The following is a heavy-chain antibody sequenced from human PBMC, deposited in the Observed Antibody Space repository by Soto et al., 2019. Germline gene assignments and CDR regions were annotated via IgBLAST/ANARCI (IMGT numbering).Heavy chain of an antibody. CDR2: IKSKTDGGTT. CDR1: GFTFSNAW. CDR3: TTDPYYDFWSGYPLSDFDY. D-gene: IGHD3-3*01. Sequence: GGSLRLSCAASGFTFSNAWMSWVRQAPGKGLEWVGRIKSKTDGGTTDYAAPVKGRFTISRDDSKNTLYLQMNSLKTEDTAVYYCTTDPYYDFWSGYPLSDFDYWGQGTLVTVSS. V-gene: IGHV3-15*01. J-gene: IGHJ4*02.